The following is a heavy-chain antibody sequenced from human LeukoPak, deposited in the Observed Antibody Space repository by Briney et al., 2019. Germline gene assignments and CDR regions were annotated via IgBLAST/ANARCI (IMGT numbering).Heavy chain of an antibody. D-gene: IGHD6-19*01. V-gene: IGHV4-34*01. CDR3: ARGYSSGWYSYDDAFDI. Sequence: SETLSLTCAIYGGSFSGYYWTWIRQPPGKGLEWIGEINHTGSTNYNPSLKSRVTISVDTSKNQFSLKLSSVTAADTAVYYCARGYSSGWYSYDDAFDIWGQGTMVTVSS. J-gene: IGHJ3*02. CDR1: GGSFSGYY. CDR2: INHTGST.